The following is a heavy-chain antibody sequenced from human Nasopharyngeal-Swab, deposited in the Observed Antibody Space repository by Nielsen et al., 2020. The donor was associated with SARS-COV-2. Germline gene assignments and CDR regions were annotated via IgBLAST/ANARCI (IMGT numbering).Heavy chain of an antibody. CDR2: ISGSGGST. D-gene: IGHD6-13*01. Sequence: WIRQPPGKGLEWVSAISGSGGSTYYADSVKGRFTISRDKSKNTLYLQMNSLRAEDTAVYYCAKEGSSSSWFTGSFDYWGQGTLVTVSS. V-gene: IGHV3-23*01. J-gene: IGHJ4*02. CDR3: AKEGSSSSWFTGSFDY.